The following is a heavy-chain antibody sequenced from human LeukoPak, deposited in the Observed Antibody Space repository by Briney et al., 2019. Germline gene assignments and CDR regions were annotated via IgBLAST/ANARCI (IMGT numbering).Heavy chain of an antibody. D-gene: IGHD4/OR15-4a*01. J-gene: IGHJ6*02. CDR2: IYYTATT. V-gene: IGHV4-59*01. Sequence: SETLSLTCTVSGGSISHYYWSWIRQPPGKGPEWIGYIYYTATTNYNPSLKSRVTISVDTSKNQFSLKLNSVTAADTAVYYCAREDPQTKVPEGMDVWGQGTTVTVSS. CDR3: AREDPQTKVPEGMDV. CDR1: GGSISHYY.